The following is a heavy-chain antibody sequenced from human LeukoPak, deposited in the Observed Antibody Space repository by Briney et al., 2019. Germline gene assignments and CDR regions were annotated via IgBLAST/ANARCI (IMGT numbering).Heavy chain of an antibody. D-gene: IGHD2-21*02. V-gene: IGHV3-7*01. Sequence: PGGSLRLSCAASGFTFSSYWMSWVRQAPGKGLEWVANIKQDGSEKYYVDSVKGRFTISRDNAKNSLYLQMNSLRAEDTAVYYCARVPTYCGGDCLDIWGQGTMVTVSS. J-gene: IGHJ3*02. CDR3: ARVPTYCGGDCLDI. CDR2: IKQDGSEK. CDR1: GFTFSSYW.